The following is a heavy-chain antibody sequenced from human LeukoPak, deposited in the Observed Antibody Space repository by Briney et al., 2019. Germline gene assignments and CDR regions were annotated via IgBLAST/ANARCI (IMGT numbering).Heavy chain of an antibody. CDR1: GFIFSDYA. V-gene: IGHV3-23*01. Sequence: GGSLRLSCAASGFIFSDYAMGWVRQAPGKGLEWVSAIFGGSAGSYSAASVKGRFTISRDNSKNTLYLQMTSLRADDTAVYYCAKFEGHPWGTYHHDYWGQGTLVTVSS. CDR3: AKFEGHPWGTYHHDY. CDR2: IFGGSAGS. J-gene: IGHJ4*02. D-gene: IGHD3-16*01.